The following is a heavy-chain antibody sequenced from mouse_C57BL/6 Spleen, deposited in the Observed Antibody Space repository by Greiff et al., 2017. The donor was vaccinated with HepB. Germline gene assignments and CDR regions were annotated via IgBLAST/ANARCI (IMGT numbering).Heavy chain of an antibody. V-gene: IGHV1-69*01. CDR3: ARSGDYPY. CDR2: IDPSDSYT. J-gene: IGHJ2*01. CDR1: GYTFTSYW. D-gene: IGHD2-4*01. Sequence: QVQLQQPGAELVMPGASVKLSCKASGYTFTSYWMHWVKQRPGQGLEWIGEIDPSDSYTNYNQKVKGKSTLTVDKSSSTAYMQLSSLTSEDSAVYYCARSGDYPYWGQGTTLTVSS.